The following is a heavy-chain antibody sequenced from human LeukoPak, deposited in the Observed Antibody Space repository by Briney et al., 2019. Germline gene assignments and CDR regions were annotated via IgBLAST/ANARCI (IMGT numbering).Heavy chain of an antibody. CDR1: GYSFTTYW. V-gene: IGHV5-51*01. J-gene: IGHJ3*01. D-gene: IGHD4-17*01. Sequence: GESLKISCKGSGYSFTTYWIGWVRQMPGKGLEWMGIFYPGDSETGYSPSFQGQVTMSADKSISTAYLQWCSLKASDTAMYYCARRGAALDFWGQGTMVTISP. CDR2: FYPGDSET. CDR3: ARRGAALDF.